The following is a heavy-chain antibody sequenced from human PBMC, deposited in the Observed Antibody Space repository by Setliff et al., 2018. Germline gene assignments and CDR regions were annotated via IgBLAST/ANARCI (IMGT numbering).Heavy chain of an antibody. CDR3: ARQATDY. J-gene: IGHJ4*02. V-gene: IGHV3-33*01. CDR2: IWYDGSNK. Sequence: TGGSLRFSCAASGFTFNNFAMHWVRQAPGKGLEWVAVIWYDGSNKYYADSVKGRFTISRDNSKNTLYLQMNSLRAEDTALYYCARQATDYWGQGTLVTVSS. CDR1: GFTFNNFA.